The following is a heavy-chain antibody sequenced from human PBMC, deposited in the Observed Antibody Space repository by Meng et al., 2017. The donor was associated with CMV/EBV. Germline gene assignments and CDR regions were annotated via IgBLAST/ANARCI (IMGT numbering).Heavy chain of an antibody. Sequence: PGTGLAWVGRLNSASAGWAAAPAAPVKGRFPVSRANSRQTVHLQMDTLRPEHTAIYYCTKARGLLASASNYWGQGTLVTVSS. D-gene: IGHD1-26*01. CDR3: TKARGLLASASNY. CDR2: LNSASAGWAA. J-gene: IGHJ4*02. V-gene: IGHV3-15*07.